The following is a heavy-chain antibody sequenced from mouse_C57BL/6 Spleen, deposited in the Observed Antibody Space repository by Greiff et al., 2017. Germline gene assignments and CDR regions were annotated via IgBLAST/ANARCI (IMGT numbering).Heavy chain of an antibody. CDR1: GFTFSDAW. Sequence: EVQLVESGGGLVQPGGSMKLSCAASGFTFSDAWMDWVRQSPEQGLEWVAEIRHKANNHATYYAESVKGRFTISRDDSKSSVYLQMNSLRAEDTGIYYCTRGDDYWGQGTTLTVSA. J-gene: IGHJ2*01. D-gene: IGHD3-3*01. CDR2: IRHKANNHAT. V-gene: IGHV6-6*01. CDR3: TRGDDY.